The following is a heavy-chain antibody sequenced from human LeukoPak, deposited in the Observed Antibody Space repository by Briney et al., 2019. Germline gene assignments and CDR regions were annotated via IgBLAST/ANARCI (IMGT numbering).Heavy chain of an antibody. CDR1: GYTFTGYY. Sequence: ASVKVSCKASGYTFTGYYMHWVRQAPGQGLEWMGWINPNSGGTSYAQKFQGRVTMTRDTSISTAYMELSRLISDDTAVYYCARDRYYDILTGYSRAFDIWGQGTMVTASS. D-gene: IGHD3-9*01. CDR2: INPNSGGT. CDR3: ARDRYYDILTGYSRAFDI. J-gene: IGHJ3*02. V-gene: IGHV1-2*02.